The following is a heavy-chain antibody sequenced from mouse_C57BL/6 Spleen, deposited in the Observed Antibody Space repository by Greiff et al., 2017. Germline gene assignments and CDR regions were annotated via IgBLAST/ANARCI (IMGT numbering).Heavy chain of an antibody. V-gene: IGHV1-55*01. CDR2: IYPGSGST. J-gene: IGHJ3*01. CDR1: GYTFTSYW. Sequence: QVQLQQPGAELVKPGASVKMSCKASGYTFTSYWITWVKQRPGQGLEWIGDIYPGSGSTNYNEKFKSKATLTVDTSSSTAYMQLSSLTSEDSAVYYCARSGGYSNYWFAYWGQGTLVTVSA. CDR3: ARSGGYSNYWFAY. D-gene: IGHD2-5*01.